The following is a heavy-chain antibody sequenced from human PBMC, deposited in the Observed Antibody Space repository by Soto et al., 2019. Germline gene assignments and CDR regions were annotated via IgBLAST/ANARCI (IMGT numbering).Heavy chain of an antibody. V-gene: IGHV3-48*01. CDR2: ISSSGSTK. Sequence: EVQLVESGGGLVQPGGSLRLSCAASGFYFSDYNMNWVRQAPGKGLEWVSYISSSGSTKYYADSVKGRFTISRDNAKNSLYLEMNSLGAEDTAVYYCARDQGGGSCYSCYCFAMDVWGQGTTVTVSS. D-gene: IGHD2-15*01. CDR3: ARDQGGGSCYSCYCFAMDV. CDR1: GFYFSDYN. J-gene: IGHJ6*02.